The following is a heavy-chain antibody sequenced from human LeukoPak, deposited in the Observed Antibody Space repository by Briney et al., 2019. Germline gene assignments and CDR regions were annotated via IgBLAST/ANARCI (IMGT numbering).Heavy chain of an antibody. CDR2: IYYSGST. V-gene: IGHV4-59*01. D-gene: IGHD3-3*01. CDR3: ARVGYDFWSGYLSFDY. CDR1: GGSISSYY. Sequence: SETLSLTCTVSGGSISSYYWSWIRQPPGKGLEWIGYIYYSGSTNYNPSLKSRVTISVDTSKNQFSLKLSSVTAADTAVYYCARVGYDFWSGYLSFDYWGQGTLVTVSS. J-gene: IGHJ4*02.